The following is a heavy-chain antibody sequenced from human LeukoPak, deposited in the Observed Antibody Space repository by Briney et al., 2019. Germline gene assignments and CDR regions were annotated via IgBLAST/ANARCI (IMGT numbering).Heavy chain of an antibody. J-gene: IGHJ4*02. Sequence: GGSLRLSCAASGFTVSSNYMSWVRQAPGKGLEWVSAISGSGSSTYYADSVKGRFTISRDNSKNTLYLQMNSLRAEDTAIYYCTKQRPTTTATLTTYYFDYWGQGTLVTVSS. CDR2: ISGSGSST. D-gene: IGHD4-17*01. CDR3: TKQRPTTTATLTTYYFDY. V-gene: IGHV3-23*01. CDR1: GFTVSSNY.